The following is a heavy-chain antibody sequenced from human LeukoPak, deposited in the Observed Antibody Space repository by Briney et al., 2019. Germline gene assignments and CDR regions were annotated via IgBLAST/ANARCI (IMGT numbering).Heavy chain of an antibody. CDR1: GFTFSSHG. D-gene: IGHD1-14*01. CDR3: AKEGTLESLDY. V-gene: IGHV3-30*18. J-gene: IGHJ4*02. Sequence: GSLRPPCAASGFTFSSHGMHWVRQAPGKGLEWVAVISYDGSNKYYADSVKGRFTISRDNSKNTLYLQMNSLRAEDTAVYYCAKEGTLESLDYWGQGTLVTVSS. CDR2: ISYDGSNK.